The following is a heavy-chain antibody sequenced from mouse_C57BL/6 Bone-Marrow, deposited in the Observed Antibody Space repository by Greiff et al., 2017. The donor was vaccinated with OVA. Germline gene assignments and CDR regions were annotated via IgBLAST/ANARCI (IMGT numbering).Heavy chain of an antibody. CDR1: GFTFTNSY. V-gene: IGHV14-3*01. Sequence: EVQLQQSVAELVRPGASVKLSCTASGFTFTNSYMHWVKQRPEQGLEWIGRIDPANDNTNYAAKFQGKATLTADTSSNTAYLQLSSLSSEDTAVYCCARGNVGSSYYAMDYWGQGTSVTVSS. CDR2: IDPANDNT. D-gene: IGHD1-1*01. J-gene: IGHJ4*01. CDR3: ARGNVGSSYYAMDY.